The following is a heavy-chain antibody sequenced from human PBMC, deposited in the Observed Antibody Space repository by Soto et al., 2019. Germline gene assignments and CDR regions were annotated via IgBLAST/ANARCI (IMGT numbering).Heavy chain of an antibody. D-gene: IGHD3-16*01. CDR1: GFSFSNYA. CDR2: ISYDGSNE. V-gene: IGHV3-30*18. J-gene: IGHJ5*02. CDR3: AKDGAS. Sequence: QDQLVESGGGVVQPGRSLRLSCTAPGFSFSNYALHWVRQAPGKGLEWVAVISYDGSNEYYGDAVKGRFTIFRDDSKNMLYLQMNSLKDDDTAVYYCAKDGASWGQGTLVTVSS.